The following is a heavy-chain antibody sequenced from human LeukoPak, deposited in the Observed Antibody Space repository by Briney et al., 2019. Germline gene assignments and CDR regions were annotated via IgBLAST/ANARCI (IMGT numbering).Heavy chain of an antibody. Sequence: PGGSLRLSCAASGFSVSNNYMSWVRRAPGKGLEWVSVIYSGDITCYTDSVKGRFTISRDNSKNTLYLQMNSLRAEDTAVYYCARGSGYSYGFPDYWGQGTLVTVSS. CDR3: ARGSGYSYGFPDY. J-gene: IGHJ4*02. CDR2: IYSGDIT. D-gene: IGHD5-18*01. CDR1: GFSVSNNY. V-gene: IGHV3-53*01.